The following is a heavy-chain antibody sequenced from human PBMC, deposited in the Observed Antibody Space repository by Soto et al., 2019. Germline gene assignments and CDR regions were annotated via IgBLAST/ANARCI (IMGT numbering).Heavy chain of an antibody. V-gene: IGHV3-72*01. CDR1: GFTFSDHY. J-gene: IGHJ6*03. CDR2: TRNKANSYTT. CDR3: ARGTRAIVRGTVPISQYYYYYYMDV. Sequence: GGSLRLSCAASGFTFSDHYMDWVRQAPGKGLEWVGRTRNKANSYTTEYAASVKGRFTISRDDSKNSLYLQMNSLKTEDTAVYYCARGTRAIVRGTVPISQYYYYYYMDVWGKGTTVTVSS. D-gene: IGHD3-10*01.